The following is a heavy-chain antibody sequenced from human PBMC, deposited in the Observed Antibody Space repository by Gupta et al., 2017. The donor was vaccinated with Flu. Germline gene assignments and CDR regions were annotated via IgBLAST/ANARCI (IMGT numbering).Heavy chain of an antibody. CDR1: GFTFSSYW. CDR3: ARSGHYDFWSGYYFDY. Sequence: EVQLVESGGGLAQPGGSLRLSCAASGFTFSSYWMSWVRQAPGKGLEWVANIKQDGSEKYYVDSGKGRFTISRDNAKNSLYLQMNSLRAEDTAVYYCARSGHYDFWSGYYFDYWGQGTLVTVSS. D-gene: IGHD3-3*01. J-gene: IGHJ4*02. V-gene: IGHV3-7*02. CDR2: IKQDGSEK.